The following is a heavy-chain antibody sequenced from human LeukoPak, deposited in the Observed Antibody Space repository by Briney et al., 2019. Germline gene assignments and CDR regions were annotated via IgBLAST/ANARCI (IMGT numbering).Heavy chain of an antibody. CDR1: GGSFSGYY. Sequence: SETLSLTCAVYGGSFSGYYWSWIRQPPPKGLEWIGEINHSGSTNYNPSLKSRVTISVDTSKNQFSLKLSSVTAADTAVYYCARGGRWLLNPWGQGTLVTVSS. V-gene: IGHV4-34*01. CDR2: INHSGST. D-gene: IGHD5-24*01. CDR3: ARGGRWLLNP. J-gene: IGHJ5*02.